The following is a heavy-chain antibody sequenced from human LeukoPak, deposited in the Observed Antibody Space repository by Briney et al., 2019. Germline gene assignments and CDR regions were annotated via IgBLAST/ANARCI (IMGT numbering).Heavy chain of an antibody. Sequence: GGSLGLSCAASGFTFSSYEMNWVRQAPGKGLEWVSYISSSGSTIYYADSVKGRFTISRDNAKNSLYLQMNSLRAEDTAVYYCASYGDYVYYYYYYMDVWGKGTTVTVSS. D-gene: IGHD4-17*01. CDR1: GFTFSSYE. CDR2: ISSSGSTI. J-gene: IGHJ6*03. CDR3: ASYGDYVYYYYYYMDV. V-gene: IGHV3-48*03.